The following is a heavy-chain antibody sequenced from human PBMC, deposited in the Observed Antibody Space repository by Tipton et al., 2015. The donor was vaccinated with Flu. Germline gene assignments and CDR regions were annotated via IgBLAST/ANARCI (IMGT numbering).Heavy chain of an antibody. Sequence: LRLPCTVSGGSISSGSYYWSWIRQPAGKGLEWIGRIYTSGSTNYNPSLKSRVTISVDTSKNQFSLKLSSVTAADTAVYYCARGGQWLDEYFQHWGQGTLVTVSS. D-gene: IGHD6-19*01. CDR3: ARGGQWLDEYFQH. CDR1: GGSISSGSYY. V-gene: IGHV4-61*02. CDR2: IYTSGST. J-gene: IGHJ1*01.